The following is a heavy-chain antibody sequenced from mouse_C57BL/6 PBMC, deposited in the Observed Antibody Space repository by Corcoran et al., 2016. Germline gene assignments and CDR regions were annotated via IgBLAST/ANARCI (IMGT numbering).Heavy chain of an antibody. J-gene: IGHJ1*03. CDR1: GYTFTTYG. CDR2: INTYSGVP. Sequence: QIQLVQSGPELKKPGETVKISCKASGYTFTTYGMSWVKQAPGKGVKWMGWINTYSGVPTYADDFKGRFAFSLETSASTAYLQINNLKNEDTATYFGARGGDFGDSWYFDVWGTGTTVTVSS. CDR3: ARGGDFGDSWYFDV. V-gene: IGHV9-3*01. D-gene: IGHD2-13*01.